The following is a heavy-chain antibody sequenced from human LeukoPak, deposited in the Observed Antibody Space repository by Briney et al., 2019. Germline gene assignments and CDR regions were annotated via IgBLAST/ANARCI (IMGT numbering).Heavy chain of an antibody. CDR1: GFTFSSYW. Sequence: GGSLSLSCEASGFTFSSYWMSWVRQAPGKGLEWVANIKTDGSEKYYVDSVKGRFTISRDNAKNSLYLQMNSLRAEDTAVYYCARDYTGYFPWGQGTLVIVSS. CDR3: ARDYTGYFP. CDR2: IKTDGSEK. J-gene: IGHJ5*02. V-gene: IGHV3-7*03. D-gene: IGHD3-9*01.